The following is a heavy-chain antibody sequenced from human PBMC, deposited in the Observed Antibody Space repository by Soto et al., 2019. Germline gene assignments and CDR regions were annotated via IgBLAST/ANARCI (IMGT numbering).Heavy chain of an antibody. D-gene: IGHD6-13*01. Sequence: SVPGSCTPSGYAFTSYRISWVRQASGQGLEWMGWISAYNGNTTYAQKLQGRVTMTTDTSTSTAYMELRSLRSDDTAVYYCARSPRRQQLAERWFDPWGQGTLVTVSS. V-gene: IGHV1-18*01. CDR2: ISAYNGNT. J-gene: IGHJ5*02. CDR1: GYAFTSYR. CDR3: ARSPRRQQLAERWFDP.